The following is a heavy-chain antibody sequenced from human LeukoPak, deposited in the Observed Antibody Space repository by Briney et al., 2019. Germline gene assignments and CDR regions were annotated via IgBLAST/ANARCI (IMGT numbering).Heavy chain of an antibody. J-gene: IGHJ4*02. D-gene: IGHD1-26*01. CDR2: IWYDGSNK. Sequence: GGSLRLSCAASGFTFSSYGMHWVRQAPGKGLEWVAVIWYDGSNKYYADSVKGRFTISRDNSKNTLYLQMNSLRAEDTAVYYCAKAPAGSYLYFDYWGQGTLVTVSS. CDR1: GFTFSSYG. CDR3: AKAPAGSYLYFDY. V-gene: IGHV3-30*02.